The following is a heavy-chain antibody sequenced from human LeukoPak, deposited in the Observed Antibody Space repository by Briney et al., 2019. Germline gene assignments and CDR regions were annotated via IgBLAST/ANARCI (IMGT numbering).Heavy chain of an antibody. J-gene: IGHJ3*02. V-gene: IGHV4-59*11. CDR3: ARDLVTVIKGIDI. D-gene: IGHD4-17*01. Sequence: PSETLSLTCAVSDDSFSSHYGTWIRQPPGTGLEWIRYISYIRSANYNPSLKSRVTISIHTSKPQISLKLSSVAPAHTPAQYCARDLVTVIKGIDIWGQGTMVSVS. CDR2: ISYIRSA. CDR1: DDSFSSHY.